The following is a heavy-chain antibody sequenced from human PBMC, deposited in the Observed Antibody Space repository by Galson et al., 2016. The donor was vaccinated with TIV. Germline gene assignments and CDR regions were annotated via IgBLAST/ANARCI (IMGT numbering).Heavy chain of an antibody. CDR3: ARGGYCSGGRCYSNGFLEFSGLDV. J-gene: IGHJ6*02. D-gene: IGHD2-15*01. CDR1: GFIFDNYA. Sequence: LRLSCATSGFIFDNYAMHWVRQAPGKGLEWVSGISWRSIKADYADSVRGRFTISRDPAKNSLDLQMNSLRPEDTALYFCARGGYCSGGRCYSNGFLEFSGLDVWGQGTTVTVSS. CDR2: ISWRSIKA. V-gene: IGHV3-9*01.